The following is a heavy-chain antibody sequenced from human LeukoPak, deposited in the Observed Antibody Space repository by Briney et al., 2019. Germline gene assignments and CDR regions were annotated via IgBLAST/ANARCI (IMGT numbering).Heavy chain of an antibody. CDR1: GGSISSYY. J-gene: IGHJ5*02. V-gene: IGHV4-59*01. D-gene: IGHD1-26*01. CDR3: ARAPWEFTAFDP. CDR2: IHYSGST. Sequence: SETLSLTCTVSGGSISSYYWSWIRQPPGKGLEWIGYIHYSGSTNYNPSLKSRVTISVDTSKNQFSLKLSSVTAADTAAYYCARAPWEFTAFDPWGQGTLVTVSS.